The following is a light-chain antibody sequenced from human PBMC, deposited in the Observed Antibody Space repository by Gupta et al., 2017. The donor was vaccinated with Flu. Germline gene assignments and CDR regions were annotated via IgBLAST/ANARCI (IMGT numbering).Light chain of an antibody. J-gene: IGKJ4*01. Sequence: SLGERATINCKSSQSVLHSSNNKNFLAWYQQKPGQPPKRLIYWASARESGLLDRFSGSGSGTDFTLTISSLQAEDGAVYYCQQYYTVPFTFGGGTKVEIK. CDR3: QQYYTVPFT. CDR2: WAS. V-gene: IGKV4-1*01. CDR1: QSVLHSSNNKNF.